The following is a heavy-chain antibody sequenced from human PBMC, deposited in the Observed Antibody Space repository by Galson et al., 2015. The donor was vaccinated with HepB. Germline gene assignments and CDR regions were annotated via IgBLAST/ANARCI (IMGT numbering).Heavy chain of an antibody. J-gene: IGHJ4*02. V-gene: IGHV3-30*03. CDR1: GFTFSSYG. CDR2: ISYDGSNK. CDR3: ARNTVTTGRDDY. Sequence: SLRLSCAASGFTFSSYGMHWVRQAPGKGLEWVAVISYDGSNKYYADSVKGRFTISRDNSKNTLYLQMNSLRAEDTAVYYCARNTVTTGRDDYWGQGTLVTVSS. D-gene: IGHD4-11*01.